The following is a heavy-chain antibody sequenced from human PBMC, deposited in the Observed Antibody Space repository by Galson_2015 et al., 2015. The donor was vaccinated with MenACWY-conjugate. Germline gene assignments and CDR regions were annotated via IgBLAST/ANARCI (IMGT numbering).Heavy chain of an antibody. CDR2: IIPIAGAT. V-gene: IGHV1-69*08. CDR3: ATGHCSGDKCSPTSY. D-gene: IGHD2-8*02. Sequence: SVKVSCKASGGTFSTYPITWVRQAPGLGLEWMGRIIPIAGATNYAQKFQGRVSITADKSTRTSYMELSGLRSEDTAIYYCATGHCSGDKCSPTSYWGQGALVSVSS. CDR1: GGTFSTYP. J-gene: IGHJ4*02.